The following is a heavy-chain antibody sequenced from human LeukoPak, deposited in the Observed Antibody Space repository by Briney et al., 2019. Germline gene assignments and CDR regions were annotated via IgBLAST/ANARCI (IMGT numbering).Heavy chain of an antibody. Sequence: SETLSLTCVVSGGSISSYYWTWIRQYPGKGLEWIGTMYYSGSTYYNPSLKSRVNILVDASKNQFSLKLSSVTAADTAVYYCARVSYVVWWFDPWGQGTLVTVSS. D-gene: IGHD3-16*01. V-gene: IGHV4-31*11. J-gene: IGHJ5*02. CDR2: MYYSGST. CDR1: GGSISSYY. CDR3: ARVSYVVWWFDP.